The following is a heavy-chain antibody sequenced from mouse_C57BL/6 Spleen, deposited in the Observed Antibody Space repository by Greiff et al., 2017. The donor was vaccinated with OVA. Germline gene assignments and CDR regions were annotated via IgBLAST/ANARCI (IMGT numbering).Heavy chain of an antibody. CDR2: INPNNGGT. D-gene: IGHD2-1*01. CDR1: GYTFTDYN. Sequence: VHVKQSGPELVKPGASVKIPCKASGYTFTDYNMDWVKQSHGRSLEWIGDINPNNGGTIYNQKFKGKATLTVDKSSSTAYMELRSLTSEDTAVYYCARGIYGKGKNYAMDYWGQGTSVTVSS. V-gene: IGHV1-18*01. J-gene: IGHJ4*01. CDR3: ARGIYGKGKNYAMDY.